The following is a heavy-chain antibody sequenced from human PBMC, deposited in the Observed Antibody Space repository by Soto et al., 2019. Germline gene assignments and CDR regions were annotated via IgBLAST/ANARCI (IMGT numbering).Heavy chain of an antibody. J-gene: IGHJ5*02. CDR1: GSTFSRYA. CDR3: ARSPLNCSSTSCYTANWFDP. V-gene: IGHV1-69*06. CDR2: TIPILGTA. D-gene: IGHD2-2*02. Sequence: ASVKVSCKASGSTFSRYAISWVRQAPVQGLEWMGGTIPILGTANYAQKFQGRVTITADKSTSTAYMELSSLRSEDTAVYYCARSPLNCSSTSCYTANWFDPWGQGTLVTVSS.